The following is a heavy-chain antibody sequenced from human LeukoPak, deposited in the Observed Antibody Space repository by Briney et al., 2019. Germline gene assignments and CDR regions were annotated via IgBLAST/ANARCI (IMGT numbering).Heavy chain of an antibody. CDR2: ISWNSGSI. V-gene: IGHV3-9*01. J-gene: IGHJ4*02. CDR3: AKVNRAAAGPFDY. D-gene: IGHD6-13*01. Sequence: GRSLRLSCAASGFTFDDYAMHWVRQAPGKGLEWVSGISWNSGSIGYADSVKGRFTISRDNAKNSLYLQMNSLRAEDTALYYCAKVNRAAAGPFDYWGQGTLVTVSS. CDR1: GFTFDDYA.